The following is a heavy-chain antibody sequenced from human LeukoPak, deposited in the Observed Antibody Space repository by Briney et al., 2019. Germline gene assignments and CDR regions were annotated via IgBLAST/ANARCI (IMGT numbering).Heavy chain of an antibody. D-gene: IGHD3-3*01. CDR1: GGSISSSSYY. Sequence: SETLSLTCTVSGGSISSSSYYWGWIRQPPGKGLEWIGSIYYSGSTYYNPSLKSRVTISVDTSKNQFSLKLSSVTAADTAVYYCARVEVGDFWSGYFDYWGQGTLVTVSS. CDR3: ARVEVGDFWSGYFDY. V-gene: IGHV4-39*07. CDR2: IYYSGST. J-gene: IGHJ4*02.